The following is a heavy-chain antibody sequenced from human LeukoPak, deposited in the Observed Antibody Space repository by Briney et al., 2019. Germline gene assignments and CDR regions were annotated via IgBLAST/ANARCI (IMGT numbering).Heavy chain of an antibody. J-gene: IGHJ4*02. Sequence: ASVNVSFTVSGYTLTELSMHWVRQAPGKGLEWMGGFDPEDGETIYAQKFQGRVTMTEDTSTDTAYMELSSLRSEDTAVYYCATALYYYDSSGSYFDYWGQGTLVTVSS. V-gene: IGHV1-24*01. D-gene: IGHD3-22*01. CDR1: GYTLTELS. CDR2: FDPEDGET. CDR3: ATALYYYDSSGSYFDY.